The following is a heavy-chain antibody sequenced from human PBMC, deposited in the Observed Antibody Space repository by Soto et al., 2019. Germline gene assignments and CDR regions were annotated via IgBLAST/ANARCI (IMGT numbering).Heavy chain of an antibody. J-gene: IGHJ6*03. CDR1: GYSFTSYW. V-gene: IGHV5-51*01. CDR3: ARRAGRYDILTGYYGRYYYYYMDV. CDR2: IYPGDSDT. D-gene: IGHD3-9*01. Sequence: PGESLKISCKGSGYSFTSYWIGWVRQMPGKGLEWMGIIYPGDSDTRYSPSFQGQVTISADKSISTAYLQWSSLKASDTAMYYCARRAGRYDILTGYYGRYYYYYMDVWGKGTTVTVSS.